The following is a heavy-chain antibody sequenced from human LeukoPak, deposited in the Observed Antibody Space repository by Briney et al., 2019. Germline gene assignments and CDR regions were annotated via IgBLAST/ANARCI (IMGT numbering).Heavy chain of an antibody. CDR3: ARNVFWACSSTSCYLDYYYYYMDV. J-gene: IGHJ6*03. CDR1: GYTFTGYY. D-gene: IGHD2-2*01. CDR2: INPNSGGT. Sequence: ASVKVSCKASGYTFTGYYMHWVGQAPGQGLEWMGWINPNSGGTNYAQKFQGSVTMTRDTSISTAYMELSRLRSDDTAVYYCARNVFWACSSTSCYLDYYYYYMDVWGKGTTVTVSS. V-gene: IGHV1-2*02.